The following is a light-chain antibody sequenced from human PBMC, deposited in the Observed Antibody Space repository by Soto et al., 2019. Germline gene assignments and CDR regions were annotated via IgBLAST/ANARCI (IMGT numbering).Light chain of an antibody. CDR1: QSVRSY. CDR2: DAS. V-gene: IGKV3-11*01. J-gene: IGKJ2*01. CDR3: QQRSNWPHT. Sequence: EIVSTQSPATLSLSPGERATLSCRASQSVRSYVAWYQQKPGQAPRLLIYDASNRATGIPARFSGSGSGTDFTLTISSLEPEDFGVYYCQQRSNWPHTFGQGAKLEIK.